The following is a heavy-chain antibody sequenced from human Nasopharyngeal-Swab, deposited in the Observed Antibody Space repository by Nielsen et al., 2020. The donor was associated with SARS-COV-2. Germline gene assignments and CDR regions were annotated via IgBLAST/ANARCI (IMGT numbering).Heavy chain of an antibody. V-gene: IGHV4-34*01. J-gene: IGHJ6*02. Sequence: SETLSLTYAVYGGSFSGYYWSWIRQPPGKGLEWIGEINHSGSTNYNPSLKSRVTISVDTSKNQFSLKLSSVTAADTAVYYCARGPSRFLEWLLQGPYYYYGMDVWGQGTTVTVSS. CDR2: INHSGST. CDR1: GGSFSGYY. CDR3: ARGPSRFLEWLLQGPYYYYGMDV. D-gene: IGHD3-3*01.